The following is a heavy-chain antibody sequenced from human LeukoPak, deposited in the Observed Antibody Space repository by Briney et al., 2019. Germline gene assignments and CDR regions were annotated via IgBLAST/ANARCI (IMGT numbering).Heavy chain of an antibody. CDR1: GYTFTSYG. J-gene: IGHJ4*02. Sequence: ASVKVSCKASGYTFTSYGISWVRQAPGQGLEWIGWISVYNGHTNYAQMPRDRVIMTTDTSTSTAYLELRSLRSDDTAVYYCVRDFPMIQTYFEYWGQGTLVTVSS. V-gene: IGHV1-18*01. D-gene: IGHD3-22*01. CDR3: VRDFPMIQTYFEY. CDR2: ISVYNGHT.